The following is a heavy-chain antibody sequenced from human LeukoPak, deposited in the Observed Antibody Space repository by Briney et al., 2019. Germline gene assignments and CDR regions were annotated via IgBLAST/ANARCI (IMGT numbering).Heavy chain of an antibody. J-gene: IGHJ3*02. Sequence: SETLSLTCTVSGGSISSSSYYWGWIRQPPGKGLEWIGSIYYSGSTYYNPSLKSLVTISVDTSMNQFSLKLSSVTAADTAVYYCARHAQAAHSAFDIWGQGTMVTVSS. CDR3: ARHAQAAHSAFDI. CDR2: IYYSGST. D-gene: IGHD6-13*01. CDR1: GGSISSSSYY. V-gene: IGHV4-39*01.